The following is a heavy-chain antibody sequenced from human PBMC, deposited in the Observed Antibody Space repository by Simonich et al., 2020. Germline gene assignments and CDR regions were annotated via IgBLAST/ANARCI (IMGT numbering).Heavy chain of an antibody. J-gene: IGHJ1*01. CDR3: ARSHIAAAGTGYFQH. Sequence: QVQLVQSGAEVKKPGASVKVSCKASGYPFTGHYMHWVRQAPGQGREWNGCNNHSSGGTNYATKFQGRVTMTRDTSISTAYMELSRLRSDDTAVYYCARSHIAAAGTGYFQHWGQGTLVTVSS. CDR1: GYPFTGHY. D-gene: IGHD6-13*01. CDR2: NNHSSGGT. V-gene: IGHV1-2*02.